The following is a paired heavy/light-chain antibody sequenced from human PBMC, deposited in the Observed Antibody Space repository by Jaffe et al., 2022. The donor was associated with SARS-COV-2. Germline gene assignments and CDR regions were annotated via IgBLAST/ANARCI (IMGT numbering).Heavy chain of an antibody. CDR3: VRGGDQANWFDP. Sequence: QVQLQESGPGLVTPSQTLSLTCTVSGDSISSSSYYWTWIRQPAGKGLEWIGRMYSSGTTNYNPSLQSRVTISKVTSKNQFSLKLTSVTAADTAVYYCVRGGDQANWFDPWGQGTLVTVSS. CDR2: MYSSGTT. CDR1: GDSISSSSYY. D-gene: IGHD4-17*01. V-gene: IGHV4-61*02. J-gene: IGHJ5*02.
Light chain of an antibody. CDR3: GTWDSSLSAEV. J-gene: IGLJ3*02. CDR1: SSNIGNNY. Sequence: QSVLTQPPSVSAAPGQKVTISCSGSSSNIGNNYLSWYQLLPGTAPKLLIYEGYKRPSGVPDRFSGSKSGTSATLAITGLQTGDEADYYCGTWDSSLSAEVFGGGTKLTVL. V-gene: IGLV1-51*02. CDR2: EGY.